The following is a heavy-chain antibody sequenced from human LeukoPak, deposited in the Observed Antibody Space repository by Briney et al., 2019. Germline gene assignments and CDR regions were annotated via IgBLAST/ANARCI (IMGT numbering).Heavy chain of an antibody. CDR1: GGSISSYY. D-gene: IGHD2-2*01. CDR2: IYYSGST. J-gene: IGHJ3*02. CDR3: ARGYCSSTSCYFAFEI. Sequence: PSETLSLTCTVSGGSISSYYWSWIRQPPGKGLEWIGYIYYSGSTNYNPSLKSRVTISVDTSKNQFSLKLSSVTAADTAVYYCARGYCSSTSCYFAFEIWGQGTMVTVSS. V-gene: IGHV4-59*01.